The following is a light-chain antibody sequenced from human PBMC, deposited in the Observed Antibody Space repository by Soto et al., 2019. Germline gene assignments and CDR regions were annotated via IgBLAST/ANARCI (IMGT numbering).Light chain of an antibody. CDR1: QSVSSN. J-gene: IGKJ2*01. Sequence: EIVMTQSPATLSVSPGERATLSCRASQSVSSNLAWYQQKPGQAPWLLIYGASTRATGIPARFSGSGSGTEFTLTISSLQSEDFAVYYCQQYNNWPPYTFGQGTKVDIK. V-gene: IGKV3-15*01. CDR3: QQYNNWPPYT. CDR2: GAS.